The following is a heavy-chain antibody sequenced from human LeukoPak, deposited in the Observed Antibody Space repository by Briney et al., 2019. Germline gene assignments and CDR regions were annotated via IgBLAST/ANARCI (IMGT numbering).Heavy chain of an antibody. D-gene: IGHD3-3*01. Sequence: SVKVSFKASGGTFSSYAISWVRQAPGQGLEWMGGTIPIFGTANYAQKFQGRVTITADESTSTAYMELSSLRSEDTAVYYCARAPIFGAHHRRFDPWGQGTLVTVSS. CDR1: GGTFSSYA. CDR3: ARAPIFGAHHRRFDP. CDR2: TIPIFGTA. V-gene: IGHV1-69*13. J-gene: IGHJ5*02.